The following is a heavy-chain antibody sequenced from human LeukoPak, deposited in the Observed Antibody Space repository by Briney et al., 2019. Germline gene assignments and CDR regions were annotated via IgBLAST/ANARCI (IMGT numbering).Heavy chain of an antibody. D-gene: IGHD3-3*01. Sequence: GGSPRLSCAASGFTFSSYSMNWVRQAPGKGLEWVSSISSSSSYIYYADSVKGRFTISRDNAKNSLYLQMNSLRAEDTAVYYCAKERLRFLEGATFDYWGQGTLVTVSS. J-gene: IGHJ4*02. CDR1: GFTFSSYS. CDR3: AKERLRFLEGATFDY. CDR2: ISSSSSYI. V-gene: IGHV3-21*01.